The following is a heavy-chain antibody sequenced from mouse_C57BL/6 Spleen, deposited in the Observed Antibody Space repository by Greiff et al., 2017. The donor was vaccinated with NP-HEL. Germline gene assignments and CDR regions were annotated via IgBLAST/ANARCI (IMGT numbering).Heavy chain of an antibody. V-gene: IGHV5-17*01. CDR1: GFTFSDYG. CDR2: ISSGSSTI. J-gene: IGHJ1*03. D-gene: IGHD2-4*01. Sequence: EVKLMESGGGLVKPGGSLKLSCAASGFTFSDYGMHWVRQAPEKGLEWVAYISSGSSTIYYAEPVKGRFTISRDNAKNTLFLQMTSLRSEDTAMYYCARGDYDVGWYFDVWGTGTTVTVSS. CDR3: ARGDYDVGWYFDV.